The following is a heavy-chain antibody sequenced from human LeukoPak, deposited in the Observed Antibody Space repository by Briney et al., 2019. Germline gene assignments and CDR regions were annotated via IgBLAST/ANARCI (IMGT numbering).Heavy chain of an antibody. CDR2: IYYSGST. Sequence: PSETLSLTCTVSGGSISSYYWSRIRQPPGKGLEWIGYIYYSGSTNYNPSLKSRVTISVDTSKNQFSLKLSSVTAADTAVYYCARLVAGHALTDWGQGTLVTVSS. CDR3: ARLVAGHALTD. V-gene: IGHV4-59*01. J-gene: IGHJ4*02. D-gene: IGHD6-19*01. CDR1: GGSISSYY.